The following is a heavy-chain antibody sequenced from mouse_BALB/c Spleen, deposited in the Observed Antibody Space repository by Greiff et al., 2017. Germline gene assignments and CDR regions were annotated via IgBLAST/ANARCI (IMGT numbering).Heavy chain of an antibody. J-gene: IGHJ4*01. CDR3: ARDGTGTYAMDY. CDR2: IRNKANGYTT. Sequence: EVHLVESGGGLVQPGGSLRLSCATSGFTFTDYYMSWVRQPPGKALEWLGFIRNKANGYTTEYSASVKGRFTISRDNSQSILYLQMNTLRAEDSATYYCARDGTGTYAMDYWGQGTSVTVSS. D-gene: IGHD4-1*01. V-gene: IGHV7-3*02. CDR1: GFTFTDYY.